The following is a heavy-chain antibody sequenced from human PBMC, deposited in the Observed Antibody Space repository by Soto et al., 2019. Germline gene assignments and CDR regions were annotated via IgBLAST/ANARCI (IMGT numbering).Heavy chain of an antibody. V-gene: IGHV1-58*01. CDR2: IVVGSGNT. Sequence: ASVKVSCKASGFTFTSSAVQWVRQARGERIEWIGWIVVGSGNTNYAQKFQERVTITRDMSTSTAYMELSSLRSEDTAVYYCAATDALYYYDSSGYYFNYWGQGTLVTVSS. D-gene: IGHD3-22*01. CDR1: GFTFTSSA. CDR3: AATDALYYYDSSGYYFNY. J-gene: IGHJ4*02.